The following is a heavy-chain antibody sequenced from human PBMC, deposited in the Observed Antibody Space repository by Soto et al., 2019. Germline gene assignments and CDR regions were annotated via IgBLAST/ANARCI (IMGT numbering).Heavy chain of an antibody. D-gene: IGHD3-16*01. V-gene: IGHV1-69*02. CDR1: GGTFSSYT. CDR3: ASLDLRWGLRAKENDYYYYMDV. J-gene: IGHJ6*03. Sequence: QVQLVQSGAEVKKPGSSVKVSCKASGGTFSSYTISWVRQAPGQGLEWMGRIIPILGIANYAQKFQGRVTITADKSTSTAYMELSSLRSEDTAMYYCASLDLRWGLRAKENDYYYYMDVWGKGTTVTVSS. CDR2: IIPILGIA.